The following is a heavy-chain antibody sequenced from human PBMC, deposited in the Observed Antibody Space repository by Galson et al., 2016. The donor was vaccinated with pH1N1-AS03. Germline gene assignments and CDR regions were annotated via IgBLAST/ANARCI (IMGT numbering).Heavy chain of an antibody. Sequence: SVKVSCKASAYTFTTYGISWVRQAPGQGLEWMGWISPYHGNASYEQKLQGRVTMPTDTSTTTAYMELRSLKSDDTAVYYCAREMGIMDAFDIWGQGTMVTVAS. D-gene: IGHD3-16*01. CDR2: ISPYHGNA. CDR1: AYTFTTYG. V-gene: IGHV1-18*01. CDR3: AREMGIMDAFDI. J-gene: IGHJ3*02.